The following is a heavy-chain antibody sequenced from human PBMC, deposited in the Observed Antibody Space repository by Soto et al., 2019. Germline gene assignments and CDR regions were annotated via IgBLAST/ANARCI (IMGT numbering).Heavy chain of an antibody. CDR3: AKDPQSSYNWFDP. Sequence: QVQLVQSGAEVKKPGASVKVSCKASGYTFTGYYIHWVRQAPGQGLEWMGWINPKRGNTKYEQKFRARGTRTRDTSISTDYMEVRRMTSDDTAVYYCAKDPQSSYNWFDPWGQGRLVTVSS. J-gene: IGHJ5*02. V-gene: IGHV1-2*02. D-gene: IGHD2-15*01. CDR1: GYTFTGYY. CDR2: INPKRGNT.